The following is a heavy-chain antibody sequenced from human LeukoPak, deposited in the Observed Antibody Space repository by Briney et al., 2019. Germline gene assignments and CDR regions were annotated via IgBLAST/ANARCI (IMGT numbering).Heavy chain of an antibody. V-gene: IGHV3-30-3*01. D-gene: IGHD5-12*01. Sequence: PGGSLRLSCAASGFTLSSYAMHWVRQAPGKGLEWVAVISYDGSNKYYADSVKGRFTISRDNSKNTLYLQMNSLRAEDTAVYYCARDRVATITNWFDPWGQGTLVTVSS. CDR1: GFTLSSYA. J-gene: IGHJ5*02. CDR3: ARDRVATITNWFDP. CDR2: ISYDGSNK.